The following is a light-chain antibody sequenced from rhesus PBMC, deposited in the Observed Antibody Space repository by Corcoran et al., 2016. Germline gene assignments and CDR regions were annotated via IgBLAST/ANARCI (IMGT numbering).Light chain of an antibody. V-gene: IGKV1-28*02. CDR1: QGISSY. Sequence: DIQMTQSPSSLSASVGDTVTITCRASQGISSYLNWFQQNPGKAPKLLIFAATPLQSGVPSRFSGSGSGTDFTLTISSLQPEDVATEYGQQYKGYPLTFGGGTKVEIK. CDR2: AAT. J-gene: IGKJ4*01. CDR3: QQYKGYPLT.